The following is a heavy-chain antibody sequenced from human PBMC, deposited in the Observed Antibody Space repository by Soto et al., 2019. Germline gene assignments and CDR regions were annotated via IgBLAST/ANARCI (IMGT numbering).Heavy chain of an antibody. D-gene: IGHD3-10*01. CDR2: IDSAGDA. V-gene: IGHV3-13*01. CDR1: GFTFSSHD. J-gene: IGHJ5*02. Sequence: EVQLVESGGGLVQPGGSLRLSCAASGFTFSSHDMHWVRQVTGKGVEWVSGIDSAGDAKYPASVKGRFTISRENAKNSLYLQMNSLRAEATAMYYSTRGGIWGVSWNWFDTWGQGTLVTGSS. CDR3: TRGGIWGVSWNWFDT.